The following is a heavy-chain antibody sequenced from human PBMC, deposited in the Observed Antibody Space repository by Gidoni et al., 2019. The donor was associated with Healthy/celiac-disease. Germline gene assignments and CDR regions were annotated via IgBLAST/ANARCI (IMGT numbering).Heavy chain of an antibody. Sequence: QVQLQESGPGLVKPSGTLSLTCAVSGGSISSSNWWSWVRQPPGKGLEWIGEIYHSGSTNYNPSLKSRVTISVDKSKNQFSLKLSSVTAADTAVYYCARVGGGPGYYYDSSGLDYWGQGTLVTVSS. CDR1: GGSISSSNW. CDR3: ARVGGGPGYYYDSSGLDY. V-gene: IGHV4-4*02. D-gene: IGHD3-22*01. CDR2: IYHSGST. J-gene: IGHJ4*02.